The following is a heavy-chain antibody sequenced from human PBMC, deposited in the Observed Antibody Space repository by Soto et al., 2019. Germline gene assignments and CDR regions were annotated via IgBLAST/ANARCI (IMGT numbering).Heavy chain of an antibody. CDR2: ISGSGGST. D-gene: IGHD4-4*01. V-gene: IGHV3-23*01. CDR3: AKGKSTVTTSTYYFDY. J-gene: IGHJ4*02. Sequence: PGGSLRLSCAASGFTFSRDAMSWVRQAPGKGLEWVSAISGSGGSTYYADSVKGRFTISRDNSKNTLYLQMNSLRAEDTAVYYCAKGKSTVTTSTYYFDYWGQGTLVTVSS. CDR1: GFTFSRDA.